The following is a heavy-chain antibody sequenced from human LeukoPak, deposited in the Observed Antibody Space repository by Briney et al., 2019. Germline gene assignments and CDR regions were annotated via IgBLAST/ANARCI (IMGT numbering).Heavy chain of an antibody. CDR1: GFIFSRHA. D-gene: IGHD5-24*01. J-gene: IGHJ4*02. CDR2: TGLESVHT. V-gene: IGHV3-23*01. CDR3: AKGDDIGKHPTRAYYFDI. Sequence: GVSLRLSCAASGFIFSRHAMSWVRQAPGKGLEWVSTTGLESVHTLCADSVQGRFTVSRDNSRNTLDLQMDNLRVDDTAVYYCAKGDDIGKHPTRAYYFDIWGQGTLVTVSS.